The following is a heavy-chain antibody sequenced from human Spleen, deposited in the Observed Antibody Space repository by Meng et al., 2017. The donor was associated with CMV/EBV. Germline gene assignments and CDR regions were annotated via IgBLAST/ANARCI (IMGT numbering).Heavy chain of an antibody. CDR1: GFTFSKCG. V-gene: IGHV3-33*03. D-gene: IGHD3-10*01. CDR3: AKAPYSGGFDS. Sequence: GESLKISCTASGFTFSKCGMHWVRQAPGKGLEWVAVIWYDGSEEYYADNVKGRFTISRDNYRHILYLQMNYLRPEDTAVYYCAKAPYSGGFDSWGQGTLVTVSS. J-gene: IGHJ4*02. CDR2: IWYDGSEE.